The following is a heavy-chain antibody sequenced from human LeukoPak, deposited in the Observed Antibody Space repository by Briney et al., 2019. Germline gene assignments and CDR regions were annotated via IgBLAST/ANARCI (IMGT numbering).Heavy chain of an antibody. J-gene: IGHJ5*02. V-gene: IGHV3-11*01. D-gene: IGHD3-10*01. CDR3: ARDTTYGSGTNWFDP. CDR2: ISSSGSTI. CDR1: GFTFSDYY. Sequence: GGSLRLPCAASGFTFSDYYMSWIRQALGKGLEWVSYISSSGSTIYYADSVKGRFTISRDNAKNSLYLQMNSLRAEDTAVYYCARDTTYGSGTNWFDPWGQGTLVTVSS.